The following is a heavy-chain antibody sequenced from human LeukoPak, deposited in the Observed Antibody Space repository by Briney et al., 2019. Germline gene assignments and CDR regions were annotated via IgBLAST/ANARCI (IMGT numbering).Heavy chain of an antibody. CDR1: GGSISSSSYY. CDR3: ARVVPATPAGTADYYYYMDV. CDR2: IYYSGST. D-gene: IGHD2-2*01. J-gene: IGHJ6*03. V-gene: IGHV4-39*01. Sequence: SETLSLTCTVSGGSISSSSYYWGWIRQPPGKGLEWIGSIYYSGSTYYNPSLKSRVTISVDTSKNQFSLKLSSVTAADTAVYYCARVVPATPAGTADYYYYMDVWGKGTTVTVSS.